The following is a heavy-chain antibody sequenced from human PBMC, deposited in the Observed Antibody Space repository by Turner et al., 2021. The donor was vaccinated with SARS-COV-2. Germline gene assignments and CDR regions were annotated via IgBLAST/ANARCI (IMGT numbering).Heavy chain of an antibody. CDR3: AKGGGSGLLNFDY. Sequence: QVQLVESGGGVVEPGRSLRLSCAASGFTFSSYGMHWVRQAPGKGLEWVAVISYDGSNKNYADSVKGRFTISRDNSKNTLYVQMNSLRAEDTAVYYCAKGGGSGLLNFDYWGQGTLVTVSS. CDR2: ISYDGSNK. J-gene: IGHJ4*02. D-gene: IGHD6-19*01. V-gene: IGHV3-30*18. CDR1: GFTFSSYG.